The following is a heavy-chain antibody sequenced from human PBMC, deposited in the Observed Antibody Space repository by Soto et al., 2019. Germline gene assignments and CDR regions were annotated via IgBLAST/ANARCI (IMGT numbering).Heavy chain of an antibody. CDR1: GGSVSSSNYS. CDR2: IYHSGST. V-gene: IGHV4-30-2*01. D-gene: IGHD1-26*01. Sequence: QLQLQESGSGLVKPSQTLSLTCTVSGGSVSSSNYSWSWIRQPPGKGLEWIGYIYHSGSTYYNPSLKSRVTISIDRSKNQFSLKVSSVTAADTAVYYCARGQRREDWFDPWGQGTLVTVSS. CDR3: ARGQRREDWFDP. J-gene: IGHJ5*02.